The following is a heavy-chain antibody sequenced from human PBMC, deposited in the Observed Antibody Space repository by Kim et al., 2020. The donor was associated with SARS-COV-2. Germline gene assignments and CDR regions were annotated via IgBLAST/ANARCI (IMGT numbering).Heavy chain of an antibody. D-gene: IGHD2-2*01. CDR1: SDSISSYY. Sequence: SETLSLTCSVSSDSISSYYWSWIRQLPGKGLEWLGYIFYSGNTDYNPSLKTRVTISWDTSKNQFSLDLTSVTDADTAVYYCARSEGRASWHQFDYWGQGILVTVSS. V-gene: IGHV4-59*01. CDR2: IFYSGNT. CDR3: ARSEGRASWHQFDY. J-gene: IGHJ4*02.